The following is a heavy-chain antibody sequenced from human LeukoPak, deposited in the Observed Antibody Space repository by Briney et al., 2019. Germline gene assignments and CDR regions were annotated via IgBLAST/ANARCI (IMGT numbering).Heavy chain of an antibody. CDR3: ASRYGSGSYREGIDY. V-gene: IGHV1-69*05. CDR1: GYTFTTYY. D-gene: IGHD3-10*01. CDR2: IIPIFGTA. J-gene: IGHJ4*02. Sequence: SVKVSCKTSGYTFTTYYIHWIRQAPGQGLEWMGRIIPIFGTANYAQKFQGRVTITTDESTSTAYMELSSLRSEDTAVYYCASRYGSGSYREGIDYWGQGTLVTVSS.